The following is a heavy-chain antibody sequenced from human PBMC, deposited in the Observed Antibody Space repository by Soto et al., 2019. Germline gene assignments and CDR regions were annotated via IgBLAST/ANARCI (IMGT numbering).Heavy chain of an antibody. CDR3: ARHLYSGESSGYYGY. CDR1: GVSITDYY. D-gene: IGHD3-22*01. V-gene: IGHV4-39*01. CDR2: VHYTGST. J-gene: IGHJ4*02. Sequence: TSETLSLTCTVSGVSITDYYWSWIRQPPGKGLEWIGSVHYTGSTYYNPSLKSRVTMSVDSSKNHLSLKVSSVTAADTAVYYCARHLYSGESSGYYGYWGQGALVTVSS.